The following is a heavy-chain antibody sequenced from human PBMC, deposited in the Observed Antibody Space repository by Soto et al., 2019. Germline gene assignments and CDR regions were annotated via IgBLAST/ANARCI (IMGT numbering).Heavy chain of an antibody. D-gene: IGHD5-12*01. V-gene: IGHV1-69*06. CDR2: IIPIFGTA. J-gene: IGHJ6*02. CDR1: GGTFSSYA. CDR3: ARDMGPWVIVATHNYYYGMDV. Sequence: QVQLVQSGAEVKKPGSSVKVSCKASGGTFSSYAISWVRQAPGQGLEWMGGIIPIFGTANYAQKFQGRVTITADKSTSTAYMELSSLRSEDTAVYYCARDMGPWVIVATHNYYYGMDVWGQGTTVTVSS.